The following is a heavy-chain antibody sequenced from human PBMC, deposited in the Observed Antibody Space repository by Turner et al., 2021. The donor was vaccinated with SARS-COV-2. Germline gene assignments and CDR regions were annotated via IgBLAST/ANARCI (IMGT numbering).Heavy chain of an antibody. CDR1: GDSISSGAYH. D-gene: IGHD3-10*01. Sequence: VQLQHSGPVLVTPPHTLSLTCTISGDSISSGAYHWSWIRQHPGKGREWIGYIYYSGSTYYNQSLKSRVTISVDTSKNQFSLKLSSVTAADTAVYYCARGRCYYGSGSYYNPYYYGMDVWGQGTTVTVSS. CDR3: ARGRCYYGSGSYYNPYYYGMDV. V-gene: IGHV4-31*03. CDR2: IYYSGST. J-gene: IGHJ6*02.